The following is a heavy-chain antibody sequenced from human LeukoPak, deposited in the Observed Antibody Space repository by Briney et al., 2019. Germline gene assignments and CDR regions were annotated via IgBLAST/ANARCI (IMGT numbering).Heavy chain of an antibody. D-gene: IGHD6-13*01. V-gene: IGHV4-59*01. J-gene: IGHJ2*01. CDR3: ARESSSWSRYWHFDL. Sequence: PSETLSLTCSVSGASISNYYWSWIRQPPGKGLEWIGYIYYSGSTNYNPSLKSRVTISIDTSKNQFSLKLSSVTAADTAVYYCARESSSWSRYWHFDLWGRGTLVTVSS. CDR1: GASISNYY. CDR2: IYYSGST.